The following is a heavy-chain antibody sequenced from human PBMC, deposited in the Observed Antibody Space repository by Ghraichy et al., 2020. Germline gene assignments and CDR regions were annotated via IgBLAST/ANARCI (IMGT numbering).Heavy chain of an antibody. CDR3: ARAAVVVHNWFDP. CDR2: IFTTGSA. Sequence: SETLSLTCTVSGDSISSYYWSWIRQPAGKGLEWIGRIFTTGSANYNPSLKNRVTMSVDTSKNQFSLKLSSVTAADTAVYYCARAAVVVHNWFDPWGQGTLVTVSS. V-gene: IGHV4-4*07. D-gene: IGHD2-15*01. J-gene: IGHJ5*02. CDR1: GDSISSYY.